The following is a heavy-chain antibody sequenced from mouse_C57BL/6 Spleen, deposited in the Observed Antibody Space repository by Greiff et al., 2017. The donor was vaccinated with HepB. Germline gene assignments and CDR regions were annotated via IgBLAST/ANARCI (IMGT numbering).Heavy chain of an antibody. J-gene: IGHJ4*01. CDR2: IYPRDGST. Sequence: QVQLKESDAELVKPGASVKISCKVSGYTFTDHTIHWMKQRPEQGLEWIGYIYPRDGSTKYNEKFKGKATLTADKSSSTAYMQINSLTSEDSSVYFCAREGLIYYDYVPYAMDYWGQGTSVTVSS. D-gene: IGHD2-4*01. CDR3: AREGLIYYDYVPYAMDY. CDR1: GYTFTDHT. V-gene: IGHV1-78*01.